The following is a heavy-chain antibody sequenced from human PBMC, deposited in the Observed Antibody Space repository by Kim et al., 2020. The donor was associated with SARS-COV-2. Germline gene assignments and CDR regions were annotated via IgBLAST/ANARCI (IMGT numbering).Heavy chain of an antibody. CDR1: GGSISSYY. V-gene: IGHV4-59*01. J-gene: IGHJ4*02. Sequence: SETLSLTCTVSGGSISSYYWSWIRQPPGKGLEWIGYIYYSGSTNYNPSLKSRVTISVDTSKNQFSLKLSSVTAADTAVYYCARGDDSSGYYPHWGQGTLVTVSS. CDR3: ARGDDSSGYYPH. D-gene: IGHD3-22*01. CDR2: IYYSGST.